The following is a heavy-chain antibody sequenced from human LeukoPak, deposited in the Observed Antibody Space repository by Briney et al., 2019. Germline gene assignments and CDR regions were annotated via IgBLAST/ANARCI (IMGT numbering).Heavy chain of an antibody. Sequence: GGSLRLSCAASGFTFSSYAMSWVRQAPGKGLEWVSAISGSGGSTYYADFVKGRFTISRDNSKNTLYLQMNSLRAEDTAVYYCAKDGVRGVNPADYWGQGTLVTVSS. J-gene: IGHJ4*02. CDR1: GFTFSSYA. D-gene: IGHD3-10*01. CDR3: AKDGVRGVNPADY. CDR2: ISGSGGST. V-gene: IGHV3-23*01.